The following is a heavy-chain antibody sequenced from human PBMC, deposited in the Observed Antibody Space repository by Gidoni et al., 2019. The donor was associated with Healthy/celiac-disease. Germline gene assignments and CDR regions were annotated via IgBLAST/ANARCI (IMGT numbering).Heavy chain of an antibody. J-gene: IGHJ5*02. D-gene: IGHD1-20*01. CDR1: GFTFSSYS. CDR2: ISSSSSYI. Sequence: EVQLVESGGGLVKPGGSLRLSCAASGFTFSSYSMNWVRQAPGKGLEWVSSISSSSSYIYYADSVKGRFTISRDNAKNSLYLQMNSLRAEDTAVYYCARARETPEITGFDPWGQGTLVTVSS. V-gene: IGHV3-21*01. CDR3: ARARETPEITGFDP.